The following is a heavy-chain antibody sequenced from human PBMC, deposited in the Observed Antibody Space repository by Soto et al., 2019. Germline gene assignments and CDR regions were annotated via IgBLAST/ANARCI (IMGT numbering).Heavy chain of an antibody. Sequence: SVKVSCKASGGTFSSYAISWVRQAPGQGLEWMGGIIPIFGTANYAQKFQGRVTITADESTSTAYMELSSLRSEDTAVYYCARHISGYVYESDYWGQGTLVTVSS. CDR3: ARHISGYVYESDY. CDR1: GGTFSSYA. V-gene: IGHV1-69*13. CDR2: IIPIFGTA. J-gene: IGHJ4*02. D-gene: IGHD5-12*01.